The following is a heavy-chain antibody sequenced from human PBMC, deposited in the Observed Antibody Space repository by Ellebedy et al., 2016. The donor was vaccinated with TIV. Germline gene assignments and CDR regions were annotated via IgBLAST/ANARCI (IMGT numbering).Heavy chain of an antibody. J-gene: IGHJ6*02. CDR3: ARDGYAYATDV. D-gene: IGHD5-18*01. Sequence: GESLKISCVASGFSYSAYWMTWVRQAPGKGLEWVANIKQDGSEKYYVDSVKGRFTISRDNAKDSLYLQMHSLRAEDTGLYYCARDGYAYATDVWGQGTTVTVSS. V-gene: IGHV3-7*01. CDR2: IKQDGSEK. CDR1: GFSYSAYW.